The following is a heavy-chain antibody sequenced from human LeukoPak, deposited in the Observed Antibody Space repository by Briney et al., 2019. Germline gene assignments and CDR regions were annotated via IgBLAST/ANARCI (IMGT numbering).Heavy chain of an antibody. J-gene: IGHJ6*02. Sequence: ASVKVSCKASGGTFSSYAISWVRQAPGQGLEWMGGIIPIFGTANYAQKFQGRVTITADESTSTAYMELSSPRSEDTAVYYCARGSTVTDTLYYYYGMDVWGQGTTVTVSS. CDR3: ARGSTVTDTLYYYYGMDV. V-gene: IGHV1-69*13. CDR1: GGTFSSYA. D-gene: IGHD4-17*01. CDR2: IIPIFGTA.